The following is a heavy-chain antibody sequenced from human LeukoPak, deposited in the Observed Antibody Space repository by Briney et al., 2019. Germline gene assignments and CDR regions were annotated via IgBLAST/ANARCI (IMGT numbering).Heavy chain of an antibody. J-gene: IGHJ4*02. CDR2: IIPILGIA. Sequence: SVKVSCKASGCTFSSYAISWVRQAPGQGLEWMGRIIPILGIANYAQKFQGRVTITADKSTSTAYMELSSLRSEDTGVYYCARSEDYYDSSGYYDYWGQGTLVTVSS. V-gene: IGHV1-69*04. CDR1: GCTFSSYA. CDR3: ARSEDYYDSSGYYDY. D-gene: IGHD3-22*01.